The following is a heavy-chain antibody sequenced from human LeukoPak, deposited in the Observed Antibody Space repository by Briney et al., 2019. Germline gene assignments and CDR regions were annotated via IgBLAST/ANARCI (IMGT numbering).Heavy chain of an antibody. CDR1: GGSIGNYY. D-gene: IGHD2/OR15-2a*01. CDR2: IYASGST. V-gene: IGHV4-4*07. Sequence: SETLSPTCSVSGGSIGNYYWNWLRQPAGKRLEWIVRIYASGSTNYNPSLKSRVTISMDKSKNHFSLNLKSVTAADTAFYYCARDFYGDDGHHPFDYWGQGIQVTVSS. J-gene: IGHJ4*02. CDR3: ARDFYGDDGHHPFDY.